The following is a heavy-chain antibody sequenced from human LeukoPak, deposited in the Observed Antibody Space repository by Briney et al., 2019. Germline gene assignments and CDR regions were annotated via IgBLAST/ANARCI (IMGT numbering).Heavy chain of an antibody. V-gene: IGHV5-51*01. CDR1: GYSFTSYW. J-gene: IGHJ6*03. CDR3: ARHGLVDDYSNYYGDYYYYYYMDV. Sequence: GESLKISCKGSGYSFTSYWVGWVRQMPGKGLEWMGIIYPGDSDTRYSPSFQGQVTISADKSISTAYLQWSSLKASDTAMYYCARHGLVDDYSNYYGDYYYYYYMDVWGKGTTVTVSS. CDR2: IYPGDSDT. D-gene: IGHD4-11*01.